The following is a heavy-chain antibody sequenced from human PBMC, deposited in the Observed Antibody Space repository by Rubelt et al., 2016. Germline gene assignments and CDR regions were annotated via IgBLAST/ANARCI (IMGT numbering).Heavy chain of an antibody. V-gene: IGHV3-30*04. CDR1: GFTFSSYA. CDR3: ARAGWYYYDCSGYYYLDY. CDR2: ISYDGSNK. Sequence: GFTFSSYAMHWVRQAPGKGLEWVAVISYDGSNKYYVDSVKGRFTISRDNSKNTLYLQMNSLRAEDTAVYYCARAGWYYYDCSGYYYLDYWGQGTLVTVSS. J-gene: IGHJ4*02. D-gene: IGHD3-22*01.